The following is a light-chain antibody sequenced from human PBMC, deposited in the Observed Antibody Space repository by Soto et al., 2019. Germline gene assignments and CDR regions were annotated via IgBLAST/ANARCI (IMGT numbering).Light chain of an antibody. V-gene: IGLV2-11*01. CDR3: CSYAGSYTVV. CDR1: SSDVGGYNY. Sequence: QSALTQPRSVSGPPGQSVTISCTGTSSDVGGYNYVSWYQQHPGKAPKLMIYDVSKRPSGVPDCFSGSKSGNTASLTISGLQAEDEADYYCCSYAGSYTVVFGGGTKLTVL. J-gene: IGLJ2*01. CDR2: DVS.